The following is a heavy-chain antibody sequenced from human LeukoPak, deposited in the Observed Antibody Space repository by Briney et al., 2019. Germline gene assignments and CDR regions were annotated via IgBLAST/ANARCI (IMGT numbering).Heavy chain of an antibody. CDR3: AKDCTAMVMGDAFDI. Sequence: GGSLRLSCAASGFTFSSYAMSWVRQAPGKGLERVSAISGSGGSTYYADSVKGRFTISRDNSKNTLYLQMNSLRAEDTAVYYCAKDCTAMVMGDAFDIWGQGTMVTVSS. CDR2: ISGSGGST. CDR1: GFTFSSYA. J-gene: IGHJ3*02. V-gene: IGHV3-23*01. D-gene: IGHD5-18*01.